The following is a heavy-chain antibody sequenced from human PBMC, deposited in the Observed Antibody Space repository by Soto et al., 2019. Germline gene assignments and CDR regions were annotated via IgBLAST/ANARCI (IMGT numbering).Heavy chain of an antibody. CDR1: GVSFSDYF. V-gene: IGHV3-11*01. CDR2: ISSAGAAT. CDR3: ARSRSHYPSE. Sequence: QVQLVESGGALVQPGGSLRLSCAASGVSFSDYFMSWIRQAPGKGLGWVSYISSAGAATFSADSVKGRFTTSSDNAKDSLYLKMNYLRVEDSAVYSGARSRSHYPSEWGRGPLVAVSS. D-gene: IGHD3-10*01. J-gene: IGHJ4*02.